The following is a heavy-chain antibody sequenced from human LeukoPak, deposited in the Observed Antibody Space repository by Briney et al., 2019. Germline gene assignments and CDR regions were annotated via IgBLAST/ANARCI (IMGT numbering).Heavy chain of an antibody. D-gene: IGHD6-19*01. CDR3: ARTYHIAVAGTALGVFDI. J-gene: IGHJ3*02. V-gene: IGHV4-59*08. CDR1: GGSISGYH. CDR2: IYSSGSA. Sequence: SETLSLTGTVSGGSISGYHWSWIRQPPGKGLECIGYIYSSGSANYNPSLGSRVTISVDTSNNEFSLRLSSVTAADTAIYFCARTYHIAVAGTALGVFDIWGRGTMVTVSS.